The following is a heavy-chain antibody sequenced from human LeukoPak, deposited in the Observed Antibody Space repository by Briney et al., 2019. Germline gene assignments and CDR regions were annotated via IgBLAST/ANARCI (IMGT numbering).Heavy chain of an antibody. CDR3: ANRGYN. J-gene: IGHJ4*02. D-gene: IGHD5-18*01. CDR2: ISYDGSNK. CDR1: GFTFSSYG. V-gene: IGHV3-30*18. Sequence: PGGSLRLSCAASGFTFSSYGIHWVRQAPGKGLEWVAVISYDGSNKYYADSVKGRFTISRDNSKNTLYLQMNSLRAEDTAVYYCANRGYNWGQGTLVTVSS.